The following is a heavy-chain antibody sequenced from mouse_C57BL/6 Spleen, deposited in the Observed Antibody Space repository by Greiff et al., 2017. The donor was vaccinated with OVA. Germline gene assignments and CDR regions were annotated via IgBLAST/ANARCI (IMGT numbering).Heavy chain of an antibody. V-gene: IGHV1-18*01. CDR3: ARGGFYAMDY. CDR2: INPNNGGT. J-gene: IGHJ4*01. Sequence: VQLQQSGPELVKPGASVKIPCKASGYTFTDYNMDWVKQSHGKSLEWIGDINPNNGGTIYNQKFKGKATLTVAKSSSTAYMELRSLTSEDTAVYYCARGGFYAMDYWGQGTSVTVSS. CDR1: GYTFTDYN.